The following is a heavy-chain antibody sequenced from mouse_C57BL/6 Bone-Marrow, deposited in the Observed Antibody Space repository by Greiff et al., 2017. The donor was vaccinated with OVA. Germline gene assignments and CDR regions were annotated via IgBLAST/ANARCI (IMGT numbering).Heavy chain of an antibody. Sequence: EVKLVDSGGGLVQPGGSLKLSCAASGFTFSDYGMAWVRQAPRKGPEWVAFISNLAYSIYYADTVTGRFTISRENAKNTLYLEMSSLRSEDTAMYYCARRGGSSYDWYFDVWGTGTTVTVSS. CDR3: ARRGGSSYDWYFDV. V-gene: IGHV5-15*04. CDR1: GFTFSDYG. D-gene: IGHD1-1*01. CDR2: ISNLAYSI. J-gene: IGHJ1*03.